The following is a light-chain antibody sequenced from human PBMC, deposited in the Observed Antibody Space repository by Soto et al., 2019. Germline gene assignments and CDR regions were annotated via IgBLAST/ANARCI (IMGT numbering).Light chain of an antibody. J-gene: IGKJ3*01. V-gene: IGKV1-33*01. Sequence: DIQMTQSPSSLSASVGDRVTITCQASQDISNFLNWYQQKPGKAPNLLIYGASNLETGVPSRFNGSGSATDVTFTISSLQPEDIATYYCQQYDNLPPFTFGPGTKVDIK. CDR3: QQYDNLPPFT. CDR2: GAS. CDR1: QDISNF.